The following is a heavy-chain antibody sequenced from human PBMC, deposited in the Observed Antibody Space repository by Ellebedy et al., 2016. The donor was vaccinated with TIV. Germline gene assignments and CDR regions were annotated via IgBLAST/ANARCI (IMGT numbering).Heavy chain of an antibody. CDR2: INPNSGGT. CDR3: AREGDYGEQGVDY. J-gene: IGHJ4*02. Sequence: ASVKVSCXASGYTFTSYDINWVRQAPGQGLEWMGWINPNSGGTNYAQKFQGRVTMTRDTSISTAYMELSSLRSEDTAVYYCAREGDYGEQGVDYWGQGTLVTVSS. D-gene: IGHD4-17*01. V-gene: IGHV1-2*02. CDR1: GYTFTSYD.